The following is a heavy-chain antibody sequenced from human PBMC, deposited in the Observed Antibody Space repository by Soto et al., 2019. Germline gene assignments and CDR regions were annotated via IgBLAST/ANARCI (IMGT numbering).Heavy chain of an antibody. D-gene: IGHD1-1*01. CDR3: ASDHRERRGPYSYYYMDV. Sequence: ASVKVSCKASGYTFTSYDINWVRQATGQGLEWMGWMNPNSGNTGYAQKFQGRVTMTRNTSISTAYMELSSLRSDDTAVYYCASDHRERRGPYSYYYMDVWAKGTPVTVSS. J-gene: IGHJ6*03. CDR1: GYTFTSYD. V-gene: IGHV1-8*01. CDR2: MNPNSGNT.